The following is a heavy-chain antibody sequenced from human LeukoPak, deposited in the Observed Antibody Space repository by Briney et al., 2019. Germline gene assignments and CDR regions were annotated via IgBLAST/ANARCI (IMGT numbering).Heavy chain of an antibody. CDR3: ARGLLWFGELLNEYFQH. CDR1: GHTFTSYG. Sequence: ASVKVSCKASGHTFTSYGISWVRQAPGQGLEWMGWISAYNGNTNYAQKLQGRVTMTTDTSTSTAYMELRSLRSDDTAVYYCARGLLWFGELLNEYFQHWGQGTLVTVSS. D-gene: IGHD3-10*01. V-gene: IGHV1-18*01. J-gene: IGHJ1*01. CDR2: ISAYNGNT.